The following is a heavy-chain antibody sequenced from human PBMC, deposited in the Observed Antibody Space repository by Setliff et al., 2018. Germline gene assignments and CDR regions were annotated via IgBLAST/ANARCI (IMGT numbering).Heavy chain of an antibody. Sequence: SETLSLTCAVYGESSDNHYWTWIRQPPGERLEWIGEINHRGFTDYKPSLKSRLTMSVDTSRNQFSLNLGSVTAADTGVYYCARGRIAERPEAIDYWGQGTPVTVSS. D-gene: IGHD6-6*01. J-gene: IGHJ4*02. CDR3: ARGRIAERPEAIDY. CDR1: GESSDNHY. CDR2: INHRGFT. V-gene: IGHV4-34*01.